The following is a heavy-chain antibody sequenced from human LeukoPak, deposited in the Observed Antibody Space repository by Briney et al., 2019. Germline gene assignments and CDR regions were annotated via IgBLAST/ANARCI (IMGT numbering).Heavy chain of an antibody. V-gene: IGHV4-61*05. Sequence: PSETLSLTCTVSGGSISSSSYYWGWIRQPPGKGLEWIGYFLYSGSTNNNPSLNSRVTISVDTSKNQCSLKLNSVTAADTAVYYCATGDKRPIELDYRGQGTLVTVSS. CDR2: FLYSGST. J-gene: IGHJ4*02. CDR3: ATGDKRPIELDY. CDR1: GGSISSSSYY. D-gene: IGHD2/OR15-2a*01.